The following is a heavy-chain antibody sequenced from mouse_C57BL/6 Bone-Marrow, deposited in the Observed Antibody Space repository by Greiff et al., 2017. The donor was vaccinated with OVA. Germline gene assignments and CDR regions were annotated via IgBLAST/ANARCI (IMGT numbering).Heavy chain of an antibody. D-gene: IGHD1-1*01. J-gene: IGHJ4*01. CDR3: ARPITTVVHYYAIDY. CDR2: ISSGSSTI. Sequence: EVKLQESGGGLVKPGGSLKLSCAASGFTFSDYGMHWVRQAPEKGLEWVAYISSGSSTIYYADTVKGRFTISRDNAKNTLFLQMTSLRSEDTAMYYCARPITTVVHYYAIDYWGQGTSVTVSS. CDR1: GFTFSDYG. V-gene: IGHV5-17*01.